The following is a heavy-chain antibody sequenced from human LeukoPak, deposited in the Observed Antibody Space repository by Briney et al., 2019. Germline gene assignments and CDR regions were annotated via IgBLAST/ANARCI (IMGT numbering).Heavy chain of an antibody. CDR3: ARSDRITMIVVAIKGYFDY. CDR2: INPNSGGT. Sequence: GASVKVSCKASGYTFTGYYMHWVRQAPGQGLEWMGWINPNSGGTNYAQKFQGRVTMTRDTSISTAYMELSRLRSDDTAVYYCARSDRITMIVVAIKGYFDYWGQGTPVTVSS. J-gene: IGHJ4*02. V-gene: IGHV1-2*02. D-gene: IGHD3-22*01. CDR1: GYTFTGYY.